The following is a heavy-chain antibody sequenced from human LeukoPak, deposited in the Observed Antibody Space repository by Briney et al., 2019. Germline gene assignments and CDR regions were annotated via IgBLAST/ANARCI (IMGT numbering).Heavy chain of an antibody. D-gene: IGHD5-18*01. CDR2: IYYSGST. V-gene: IGHV4-59*01. J-gene: IGHJ4*02. CDR1: GGSISSYY. CDR3: AREVDTAMGNPFDY. Sequence: PSETLSLTCTVSGGSISSYYWSWIRQPPGKGLEWIGYIYYSGSTNYNPSLKSRVTISVDTSKNQFSLKLSSVTAADTAVYYCAREVDTAMGNPFDYWGQGTLVTVSS.